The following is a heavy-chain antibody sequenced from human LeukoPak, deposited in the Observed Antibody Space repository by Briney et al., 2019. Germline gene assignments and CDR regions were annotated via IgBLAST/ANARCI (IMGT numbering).Heavy chain of an antibody. J-gene: IGHJ4*02. D-gene: IGHD4-17*01. CDR1: GFTFSGHW. V-gene: IGHV3-7*01. CDR3: ARPSYGDFSNFDY. CDR2: MNGDGSQI. Sequence: GGSLRLSCAASGFTFSGHWMSWVRQAPAKGLEWVAHMNGDGSQIYYMDFVKGRFTISRDNAKNSLYLQMNSLRAEDTAVYYCARPSYGDFSNFDYWGQGTLVTVSS.